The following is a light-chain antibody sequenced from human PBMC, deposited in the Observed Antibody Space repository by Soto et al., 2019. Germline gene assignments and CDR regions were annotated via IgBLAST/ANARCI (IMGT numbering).Light chain of an antibody. CDR3: CSYADTFYV. V-gene: IGLV2-11*01. CDR2: DVS. J-gene: IGLJ1*01. CDR1: SSDVGRYNF. Sequence: QSALTQPRSVSGSPGQSVTISCTGTSSDVGRYNFVSWYQQHPGKAPRLIIYDVSKRSSGVPDRFSGSKSGNTASLTISGLQAEYEADYYCCSYADTFYVFGTGTKVTVL.